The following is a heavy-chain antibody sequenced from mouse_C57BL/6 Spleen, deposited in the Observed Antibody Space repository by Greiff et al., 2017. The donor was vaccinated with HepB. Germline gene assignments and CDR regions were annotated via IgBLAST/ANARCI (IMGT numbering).Heavy chain of an antibody. CDR1: GFTFSSYG. J-gene: IGHJ4*01. CDR2: ISSGGSYT. D-gene: IGHD2-2*01. Sequence: EVKLVESGGDLVKPGGSLKLSCAASGFTFSSYGMSWVRQTPDKRLEWVATISSGGSYTYYPDSVKGRFTISRDNAKNTLYLQMSSLKSEDAAMYYCARRYGSSPYAMDYWGQRTSVTVSS. CDR3: ARRYGSSPYAMDY. V-gene: IGHV5-6*02.